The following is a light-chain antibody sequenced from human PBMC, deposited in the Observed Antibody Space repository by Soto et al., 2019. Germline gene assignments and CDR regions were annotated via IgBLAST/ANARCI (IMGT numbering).Light chain of an antibody. CDR2: DAS. Sequence: DIVLTQSPGTLSLSPGERATLSCRASQSVXSYYRAWHEQKSGQAPALPXYDASSRATDIPDRLSGSGSGTDFTLTISRLEPEYFAIYYCQHYGNSMWTFGQGTKVDIK. CDR3: QHYGNSMWT. J-gene: IGKJ1*01. CDR1: QSVXSYY. V-gene: IGKV3-20*01.